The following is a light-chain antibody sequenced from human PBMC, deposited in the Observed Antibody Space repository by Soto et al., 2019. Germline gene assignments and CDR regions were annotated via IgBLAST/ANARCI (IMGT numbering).Light chain of an antibody. CDR3: QQSYSTPT. CDR2: AAS. CDR1: QSISSY. J-gene: IGKJ5*01. Sequence: DIQMTQSPSSLSASVGDRVTITCRASQSISSYLNWYQQKPGKAPKLLIYAASSLQGGVPSRFSGSGSGTDFTLTISSLRPEDFATYYCQQSYSTPTFGQGTRLEIK. V-gene: IGKV1-39*01.